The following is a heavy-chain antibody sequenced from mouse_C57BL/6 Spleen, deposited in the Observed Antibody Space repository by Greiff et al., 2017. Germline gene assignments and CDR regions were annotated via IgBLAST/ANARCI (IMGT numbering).Heavy chain of an antibody. V-gene: IGHV1-81*01. CDR3: SRGGGLDYYAMDY. Sequence: QVQLQQSGAELARPGASVKLSCTASGYTFTSYGISWVKQRTGQGLEWIGEIYPRSGNTYYNEKFKGKATLTADKSSSTAYMELRSLTSDDSAVYVCSRGGGLDYYAMDYWGQGTSVTVSS. CDR1: GYTFTSYG. J-gene: IGHJ4*01. CDR2: IYPRSGNT. D-gene: IGHD1-1*02.